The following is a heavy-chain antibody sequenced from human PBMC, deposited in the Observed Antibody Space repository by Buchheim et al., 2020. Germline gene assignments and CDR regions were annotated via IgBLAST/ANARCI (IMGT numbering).Heavy chain of an antibody. J-gene: IGHJ3*02. CDR1: GFTFSSYS. Sequence: EVQLVESGGGLVQPGGSLRLSCAASGFTFSSYSMNWVRQAPGKGLEWVSYISSSSTIYYADSVKGRFTISRDNAKNSLYLQLNSLRAEDTAVYYCARDTAWELLPDAFDIWGQGT. D-gene: IGHD1-26*01. CDR2: ISSSSTI. V-gene: IGHV3-48*01. CDR3: ARDTAWELLPDAFDI.